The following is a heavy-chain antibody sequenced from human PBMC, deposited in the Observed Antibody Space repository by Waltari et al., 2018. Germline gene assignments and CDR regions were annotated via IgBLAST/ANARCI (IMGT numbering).Heavy chain of an antibody. CDR1: GYTLTELS. V-gene: IGHV1-24*01. CDR3: ATKVYSGYDYYFDY. J-gene: IGHJ4*02. D-gene: IGHD5-12*01. Sequence: SCKVSGYTLTELSIHWVRQAPGKGLEWMGGFDPEDGETIYAQKFQGRVTMTEDTSTDTAYMELSSLRSEDTAVYYCATKVYSGYDYYFDYWGQGTLVTVSS. CDR2: FDPEDGET.